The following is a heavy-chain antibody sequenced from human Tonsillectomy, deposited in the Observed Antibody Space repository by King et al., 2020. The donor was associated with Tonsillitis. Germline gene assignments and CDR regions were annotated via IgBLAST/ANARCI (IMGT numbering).Heavy chain of an antibody. Sequence: VQLVESGGGVVRPGESLVLSCEASGFTFRSYDMHWVRQAPGKGLEWVAAVSYGSYEDYQQSVKGRFFISRDKSRDKLFLQIDSLRPEDTAIYYCVRAASADFRSDHLNWYFDLWGRGALVTVSS. D-gene: IGHD3-3*01. V-gene: IGHV3-30*03. CDR2: VSYGSYE. CDR1: GFTFRSYD. J-gene: IGHJ2*01. CDR3: VRAASADFRSDHLNWYFDL.